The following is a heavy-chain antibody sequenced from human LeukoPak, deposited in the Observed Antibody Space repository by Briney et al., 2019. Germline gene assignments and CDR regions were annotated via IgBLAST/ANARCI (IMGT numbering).Heavy chain of an antibody. J-gene: IGHJ4*02. CDR2: INPNSGGT. D-gene: IGHD3-3*01. CDR1: GYTFTGYY. CDR3: ARDHTSDDFWSGYYDY. Sequence: ASVKVSCKASGYTFTGYYMHWVRQAPGQGLEWMGWINPNSGGTNYAQKFQGRVTMTRDTSISTAYMELSRLRSDDTAVYYCARDHTSDDFWSGYYDYWGQGTLVTVSS. V-gene: IGHV1-2*02.